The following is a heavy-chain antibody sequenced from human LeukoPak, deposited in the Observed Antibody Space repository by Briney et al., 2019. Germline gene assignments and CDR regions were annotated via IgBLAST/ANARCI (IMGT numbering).Heavy chain of an antibody. CDR3: ARDGASPYFDY. V-gene: IGHV3-7*03. Sequence: GGSLRLSCAASGFTFSSYWMSWVRQAPGKGLEWVANIKQDGSEKYYVDTVKGRFTISRDNAKNSLYLQMNSLRAEDTAVYYCARDGASPYFDYWGQGTLVTVS. D-gene: IGHD1-26*01. CDR2: IKQDGSEK. CDR1: GFTFSSYW. J-gene: IGHJ4*02.